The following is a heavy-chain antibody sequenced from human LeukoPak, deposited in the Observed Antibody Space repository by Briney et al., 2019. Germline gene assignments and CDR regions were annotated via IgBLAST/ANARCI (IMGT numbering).Heavy chain of an antibody. CDR2: ISGDSGST. CDR3: AKGGPNYVILTGYSFDY. J-gene: IGHJ4*02. CDR1: GFTFDDYA. V-gene: IGHV3-43*02. Sequence: GGSLRLSCAASGFTFDDYAMHWVRQAPGKGLEWISLISGDSGSTYYADSVKGRFTISTDNCKNSLYLQLNSLRTEDTALYYCAKGGPNYVILTGYSFDYWGQGTLVTVSS. D-gene: IGHD3-9*01.